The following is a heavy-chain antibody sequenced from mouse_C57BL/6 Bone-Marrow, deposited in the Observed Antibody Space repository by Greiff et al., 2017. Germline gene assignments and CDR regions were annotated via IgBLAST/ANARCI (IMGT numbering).Heavy chain of an antibody. V-gene: IGHV5-4*01. D-gene: IGHD2-4*01. CDR2: ISDGGSYT. CDR1: GFTFSSYA. J-gene: IGHJ3*01. CDR3: SREAYDYGAY. Sequence: EVKLVESGGGLVKPGGSLKLSCAASGFTFSSYAMSWVRQTPEKRLEWVATISDGGSYTYYPDNVKGRFTISRDNAKNNQYLQMSHLKSEDTAMYYCSREAYDYGAYWGQGTLVTVSA.